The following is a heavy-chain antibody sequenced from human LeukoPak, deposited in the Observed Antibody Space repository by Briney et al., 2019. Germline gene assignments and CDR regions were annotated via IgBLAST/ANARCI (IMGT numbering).Heavy chain of an antibody. CDR1: GFTVSSNY. CDR2: IYSGGST. D-gene: IGHD6-19*01. CDR3: ARRYSSGWWIDY. V-gene: IGHV3-53*01. Sequence: PGGSLRLSCAASGFTVSSNYMNWVRQAPGKGLEWVSVIYSGGSTYYADSVKGRFTISRDNSKNTLYLQMNTLRAEDTAVYYRARRYSSGWWIDYWGQGTLVTVSS. J-gene: IGHJ4*02.